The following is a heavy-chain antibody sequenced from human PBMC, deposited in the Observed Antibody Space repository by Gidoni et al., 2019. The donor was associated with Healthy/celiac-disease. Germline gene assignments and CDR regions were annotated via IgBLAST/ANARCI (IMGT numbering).Heavy chain of an antibody. CDR3: ARDVRPNYFDY. CDR2: INHSGST. Sequence: QVQLQQWGAGLLKPSETLSLTCAVYGGSFSGYYWSWIRQPPGKGLEWIGEINHSGSTNYNPYLKSRLTISVDTSKNQVSLKLSSVTAADTAVYYCARDVRPNYFDYWGQGTLVTVSS. CDR1: GGSFSGYY. J-gene: IGHJ4*02. V-gene: IGHV4-34*01.